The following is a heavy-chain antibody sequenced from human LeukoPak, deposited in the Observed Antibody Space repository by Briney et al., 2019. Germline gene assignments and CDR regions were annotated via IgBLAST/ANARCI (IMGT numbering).Heavy chain of an antibody. CDR3: ARESGMVNWNDAGWFDP. V-gene: IGHV4-39*07. D-gene: IGHD1-1*01. Sequence: SETLSLTCTVSSGSISSSSYYWGWIRQPPGKGLEWIGSIYYSGSTYYNPSLKSRVTISVDTSKNQFSLKLSSVTAAGTAVYYCARESGMVNWNDAGWFDPWGQGTLVTVPS. CDR1: SGSISSSSYY. J-gene: IGHJ5*02. CDR2: IYYSGST.